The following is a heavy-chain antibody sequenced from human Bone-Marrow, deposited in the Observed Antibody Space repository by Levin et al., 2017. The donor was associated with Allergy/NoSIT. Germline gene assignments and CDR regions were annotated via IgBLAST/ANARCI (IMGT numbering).Heavy chain of an antibody. J-gene: IGHJ4*02. CDR1: GFTFDDYA. Sequence: PGGSLRLSCAASGFTFDDYAMHWVRQAPGKGLEWVSGISWNSGSIGYADSVKGRFTISRDNAKNSLYLQMNSLRAEDTALYYCAKDMGVLRYFDWLSPFDYWGQGTLVTVSS. V-gene: IGHV3-9*01. D-gene: IGHD3-9*01. CDR3: AKDMGVLRYFDWLSPFDY. CDR2: ISWNSGSI.